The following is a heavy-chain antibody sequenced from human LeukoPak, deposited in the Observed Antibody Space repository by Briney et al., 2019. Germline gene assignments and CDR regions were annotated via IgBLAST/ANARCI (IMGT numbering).Heavy chain of an antibody. V-gene: IGHV3-23*01. CDR2: ISGTGGTT. J-gene: IGHJ1*01. CDR3: AKEPLETVTTGYFQH. Sequence: PGGSLRLSCAASGFTFSSYAMSWVRQAPGKGLEWVSAISGTGGTTYYADSVKGRFTISRDNSKNTLYLQMNSLRAEDTAVYYCAKEPLETVTTGYFQHWGQGTLVTVSS. D-gene: IGHD4-17*01. CDR1: GFTFSSYA.